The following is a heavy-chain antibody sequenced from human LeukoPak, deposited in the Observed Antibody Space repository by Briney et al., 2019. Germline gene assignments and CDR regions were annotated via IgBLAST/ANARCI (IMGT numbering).Heavy chain of an antibody. V-gene: IGHV3-21*01. CDR2: ISSGSDYI. CDR3: AREGYGDYYFDF. Sequence: GGSLRLSCAASGFTFSSYRMNWVRQAPGKGLEWVSSISSGSDYIHYADSVKGRVTISRDNAKNSLYLQMNCLRAEDTAVYYCAREGYGDYYFDFWGRGTLVTVSS. CDR1: GFTFSSYR. J-gene: IGHJ4*02. D-gene: IGHD4-17*01.